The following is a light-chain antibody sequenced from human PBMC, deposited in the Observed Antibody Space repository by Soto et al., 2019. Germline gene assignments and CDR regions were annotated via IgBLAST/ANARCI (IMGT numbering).Light chain of an antibody. J-gene: IGKJ1*01. Sequence: EIVMTQSPATLSVSPGERATLSCRASQDVGSKLAWYQQKPDQAPRLLIYGATTRATGIPARFSGSGSGTQFTLTISSLQSEDFAVYYCQQCNDSPPWTFGQGTKVEI. CDR1: QDVGSK. CDR3: QQCNDSPPWT. CDR2: GAT. V-gene: IGKV3-15*01.